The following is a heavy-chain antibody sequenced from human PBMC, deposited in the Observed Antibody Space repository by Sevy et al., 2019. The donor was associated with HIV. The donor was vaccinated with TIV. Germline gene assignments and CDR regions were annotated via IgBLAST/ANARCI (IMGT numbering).Heavy chain of an antibody. J-gene: IGHJ4*02. Sequence: GGSLRLSCVASGFNLENFWMNWVRQAPGKGLEWVANIRQDGSEIYYVSSVKGRFTISRDNARNLVYLQMNSLRVEDMALYYCVRAIQSDGSFWGQGALVIVSS. CDR1: GFNLENFW. D-gene: IGHD6-19*01. V-gene: IGHV3-7*01. CDR3: VRAIQSDGSF. CDR2: IRQDGSEI.